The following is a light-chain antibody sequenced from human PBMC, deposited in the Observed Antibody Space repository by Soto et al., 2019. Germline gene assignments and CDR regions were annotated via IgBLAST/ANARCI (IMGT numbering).Light chain of an antibody. V-gene: IGLV1-47*01. CDR3: GAWDDRLSGYF. CDR2: WND. J-gene: IGLJ1*01. CDR1: SSNIGSHY. Sequence: QSVLTQPPSASGTPGQRVTLSCSGSSSNIGSHYVYWYQLLPGTAPKLLIYWNDQLPSGVPDRFSGSKSGTSASLAISGLRSEEEADYYCGAWDDRLSGYFFGSGTKLTVL.